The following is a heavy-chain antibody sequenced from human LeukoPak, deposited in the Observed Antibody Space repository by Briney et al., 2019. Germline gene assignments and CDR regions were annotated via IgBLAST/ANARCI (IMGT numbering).Heavy chain of an antibody. Sequence: GRSLRLSCAASGFTFSSYAMSWVRQAPGKGLEWVSAISGSGGSTYYADSVKGRFTISRDNSKNTLYLQMNSLRAEDTAVYYCAKEYSPGLLVYYYGMDVWGQGTMVTVSS. V-gene: IGHV3-23*01. CDR3: AKEYSPGLLVYYYGMDV. D-gene: IGHD2-15*01. CDR2: ISGSGGST. J-gene: IGHJ6*02. CDR1: GFTFSSYA.